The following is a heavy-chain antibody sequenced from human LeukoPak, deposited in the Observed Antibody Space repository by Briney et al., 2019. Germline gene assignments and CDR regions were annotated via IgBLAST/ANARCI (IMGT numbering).Heavy chain of an antibody. CDR1: GYTFTSYY. J-gene: IGHJ3*02. CDR2: INPSGGST. Sequence: GASVKVSCKASGYTFTSYYMHWVRQAPGQGLEWMGIINPSGGSTSYAQKFQGRVTMTRDTSTSTVYMELSSLRSEDTAVYYCARDGQSYYYDSSGYYGAFDIWGQGTMVTVSS. V-gene: IGHV1-46*01. D-gene: IGHD3-22*01. CDR3: ARDGQSYYYDSSGYYGAFDI.